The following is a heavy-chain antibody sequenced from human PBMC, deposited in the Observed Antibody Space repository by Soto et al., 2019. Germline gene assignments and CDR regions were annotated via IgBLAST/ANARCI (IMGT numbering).Heavy chain of an antibody. J-gene: IGHJ6*03. D-gene: IGHD2-21*01. Sequence: QVQLHQWGAGLLKTSDTLSLTCAVYDGPFSDYYWTWIRQSPGKGREWICEINHSGSTSYKSSLKSRVTISIATSKNQFSLKLTSVTASDTAVYYCARVNFGFSYYYYSYWNVGGKGTTVTVSS. CDR2: INHSGST. CDR3: ARVNFGFSYYYYSYWNV. V-gene: IGHV4-34*01. CDR1: DGPFSDYY.